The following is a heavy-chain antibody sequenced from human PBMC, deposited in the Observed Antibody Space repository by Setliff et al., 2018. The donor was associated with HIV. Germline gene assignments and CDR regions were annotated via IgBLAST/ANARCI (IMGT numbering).Heavy chain of an antibody. CDR2: ASYSGNA. D-gene: IGHD1-26*01. V-gene: IGHV4-59*08. J-gene: IGHJ4*02. CDR3: ARRGIIAGTTNF. Sequence: PSETLSLTCTVSGDSVSRYYRSWIRQSPGKGLEWIGYASYSGNANYNPSLKSRVLISVDTSKNQFSLKLTSVTAADTAVYYCARRGIIAGTTNFWGQGTPVTVSS. CDR1: GDSVSRYY.